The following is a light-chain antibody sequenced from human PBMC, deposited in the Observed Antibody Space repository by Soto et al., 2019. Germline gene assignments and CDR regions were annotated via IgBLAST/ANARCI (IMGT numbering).Light chain of an antibody. CDR1: SGHSSYI. CDR2: LEGSGSY. Sequence: QSVLTQSSSASASLGSSVKLTCTLSSGHSSYIIAWHQQQPGKAPRYLMKLEGSGSYNKGSGVPDRFSGSSSGADRYLTISNLQFEDEGDYYCETWDRNTHTVFGAGTKVTVL. J-gene: IGLJ3*02. CDR3: ETWDRNTHTV. V-gene: IGLV4-60*02.